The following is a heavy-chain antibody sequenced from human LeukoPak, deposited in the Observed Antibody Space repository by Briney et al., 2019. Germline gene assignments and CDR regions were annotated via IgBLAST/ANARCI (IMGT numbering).Heavy chain of an antibody. CDR3: ARAGYCSSTSCYAYYFDY. J-gene: IGHJ4*02. D-gene: IGHD2-2*01. V-gene: IGHV1-69*13. CDR1: GYTFTSYA. Sequence: SVKVSCKASGYTFTSYAMNWVRQAPGQGLEWMGGIIPIFGTANYAQKFQGRVTITADESTSTAYMELGSLRSEDTAVYYCARAGYCSSTSCYAYYFDYWGQGTLVTVSS. CDR2: IIPIFGTA.